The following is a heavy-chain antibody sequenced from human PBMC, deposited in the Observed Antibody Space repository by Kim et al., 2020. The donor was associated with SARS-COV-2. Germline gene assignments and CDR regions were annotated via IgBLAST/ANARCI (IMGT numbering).Heavy chain of an antibody. CDR2: IRSKAYGGTT. V-gene: IGHV3-49*03. CDR3: TRDRGWEEYYYDSSGQDAFDI. Sequence: GGSLRLSCTASGFTFGDYAMSWFRQAPGKGLEWVGFIRSKAYGGTTEYAASVKGRFTISRDDSKSIAYLQMNSLKTEDTAVYYCTRDRGWEEYYYDSSGQDAFDIWGQGTMVTVSS. D-gene: IGHD3-22*01. J-gene: IGHJ3*02. CDR1: GFTFGDYA.